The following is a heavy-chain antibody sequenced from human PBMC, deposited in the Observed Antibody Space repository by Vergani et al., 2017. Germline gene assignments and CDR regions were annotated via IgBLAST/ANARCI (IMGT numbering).Heavy chain of an antibody. V-gene: IGHV4-59*01. J-gene: IGHJ4*02. CDR2: SHYSGST. CDR3: ARDIAAAGIWDY. CDR1: GGSISNYY. D-gene: IGHD6-13*01. Sequence: QVQLQESGPGLVKPSETLSLTCTVSGGSISNYYWGWIRQPPGKGLEWIGNSHYSGSTNYNPSLKGRVTISLDTSKNQFSLKLSSVTAADTAVYYCARDIAAAGIWDYWGQGTLVTVSS.